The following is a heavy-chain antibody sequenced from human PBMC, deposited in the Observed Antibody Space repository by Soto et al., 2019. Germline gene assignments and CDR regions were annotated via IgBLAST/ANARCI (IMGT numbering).Heavy chain of an antibody. CDR2: IKQNGNEK. CDR1: GFTFNRYW. J-gene: IGHJ4*02. D-gene: IGHD2-2*01. V-gene: IGHV3-7*01. Sequence: GSLRLSCAASGFTFNRYWMTWVRQAPGKGLEWVANIKQNGNEKYYVDSVKGRFTISRDNAKNSLYLQMDSLRAEDTAVYYCAMGYCSSTWCSPYLDDWGQGTQVTVSS. CDR3: AMGYCSSTWCSPYLDD.